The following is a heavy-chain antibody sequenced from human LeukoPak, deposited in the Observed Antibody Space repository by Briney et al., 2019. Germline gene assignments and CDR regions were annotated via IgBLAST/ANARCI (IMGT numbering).Heavy chain of an antibody. V-gene: IGHV4-59*08. CDR1: GAPITSYY. J-gene: IGHJ2*01. CDR3: ARLDPNWYFEL. CDR2: IYYSGST. Sequence: SETLSLTCTVSGAPITSYYWGWIRQPPGKGLECIGYIYYSGSTNYNPSLKRRVSMSVGTSRAQFSLRLSSVTAADTAVYYCARLDPNWYFELWGRGTLVTVSS.